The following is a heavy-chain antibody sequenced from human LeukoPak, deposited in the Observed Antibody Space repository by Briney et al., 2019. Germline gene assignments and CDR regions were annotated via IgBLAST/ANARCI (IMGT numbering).Heavy chain of an antibody. CDR2: IKNKADGGTP. CDR1: GFTFSNAW. V-gene: IGHV3-15*01. D-gene: IGHD5-24*01. Sequence: PGGSLRLSCAASGFTFSNAWMSWVRQAPGKGLEWVGRIKNKADGGTPDYAAPAKGRFTISRDDLKNTLYLQMNSLKTEDTAVYYCTTPQKWLQYALGYWGQGTLVTVSS. J-gene: IGHJ4*02. CDR3: TTPQKWLQYALGY.